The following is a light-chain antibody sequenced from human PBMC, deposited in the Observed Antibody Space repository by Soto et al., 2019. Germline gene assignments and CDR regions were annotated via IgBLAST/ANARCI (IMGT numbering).Light chain of an antibody. J-gene: IGKJ1*01. V-gene: IGKV1-39*01. CDR3: QQSYSTPRT. CDR1: QSIRSY. CDR2: AAS. Sequence: DIQMTQSPSSLSASVGDRVTITWRASQSIRSYLNWYQQKPGKAPKLLIYAASSLQSVVPSRFSGSGSGTDFTLTISSLPPEDFATYYCQQSYSTPRTFGQGTKVEIK.